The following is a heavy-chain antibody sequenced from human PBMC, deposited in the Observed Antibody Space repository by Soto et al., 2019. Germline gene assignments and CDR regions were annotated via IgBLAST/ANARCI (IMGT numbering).Heavy chain of an antibody. CDR3: ARGMEGCSNTSCYRGPYYYYMDV. CDR2: INHSGST. CDR1: GESFSGYY. J-gene: IGHJ6*03. V-gene: IGHV4-34*01. Sequence: PSETLSLTCAVYGESFSGYYWSWIRQPPGKGLEWIGEINHSGSTNYNPSLKSRVTISVDTSKNQFSLKLSSVTAADTAMYYCARGMEGCSNTSCYRGPYYYYMDVWGKGTTVTVSS. D-gene: IGHD2-2*02.